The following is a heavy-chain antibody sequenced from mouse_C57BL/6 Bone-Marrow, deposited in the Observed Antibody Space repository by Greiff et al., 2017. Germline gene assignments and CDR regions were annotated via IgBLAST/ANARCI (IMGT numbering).Heavy chain of an antibody. V-gene: IGHV1-61*01. CDR3: ASGTIPYYFDY. D-gene: IGHD2-12*01. CDR2: IYPSDSET. Sequence: QVQLQQPGAELVRPGSSVKLSCKASGYTFTSYWMDWVKQRPGQGLEWIGNIYPSDSETHYNQKFKYKATLTVDKSSSTAYMQLSSLTSEDSAVYYCASGTIPYYFDYWGQGTTLTVSS. J-gene: IGHJ2*01. CDR1: GYTFTSYW.